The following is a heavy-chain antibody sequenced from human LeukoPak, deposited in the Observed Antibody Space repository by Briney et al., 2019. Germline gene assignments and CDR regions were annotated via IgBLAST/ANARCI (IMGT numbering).Heavy chain of an antibody. Sequence: GGSLRLSCAASGFTFSSYLMSWVRQAPGKGLEWVANIKQDGSEKYYVDSVKGRFTISRDNAKNSLYLQMNSLRAEDTAVYYCAREITMLACFDYWGQGTLVTVSS. CDR1: GFTFSSYL. D-gene: IGHD3-10*01. J-gene: IGHJ4*02. V-gene: IGHV3-7*03. CDR3: AREITMLACFDY. CDR2: IKQDGSEK.